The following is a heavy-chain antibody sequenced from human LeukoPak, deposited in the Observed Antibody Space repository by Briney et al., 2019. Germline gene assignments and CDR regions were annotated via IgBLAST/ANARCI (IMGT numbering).Heavy chain of an antibody. CDR2: NHGEGRGT. CDR1: GFXLSSYW. D-gene: IGHD1-1*01. Sequence: PGGSLRLSCVVSGFXLSSYWIHWVRQAPGKGLVWVSRNHGEGRGTSYADPVKGRFTMSLDDAKNTLYLQMNNLRAEDTAVYYCARGDDHWNHLRKYWGEGTLVTV. CDR3: ARGDDHWNHLRKY. V-gene: IGHV3-74*01. J-gene: IGHJ4*02.